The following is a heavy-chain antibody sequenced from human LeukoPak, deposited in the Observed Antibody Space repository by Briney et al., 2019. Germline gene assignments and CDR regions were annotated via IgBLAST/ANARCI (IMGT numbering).Heavy chain of an antibody. CDR2: ISHSGSNT. CDR1: DFTFNNYD. D-gene: IGHD6-13*01. J-gene: IGHJ4*02. CDR3: AKGQYSSSWGLFDY. V-gene: IGHV3-23*01. Sequence: GGSLRLSCAASDFTFNNYDMAWVRQAPGRGLEWVSYISHSGSNTYYADSVKGRFTISRDNSKDTHYLQMDSLRADDTAVYYCAKGQYSSSWGLFDYWGQGTLVTVSS.